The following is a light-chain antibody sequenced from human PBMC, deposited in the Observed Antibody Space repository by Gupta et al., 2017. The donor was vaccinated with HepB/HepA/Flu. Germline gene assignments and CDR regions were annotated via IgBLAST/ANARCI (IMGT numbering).Light chain of an antibody. J-gene: IGKJ3*01. CDR2: FAS. V-gene: IGKV1-27*01. CDR1: QASNNY. CDR3: LKYNSAPLT. Sequence: DLHIPVSPSSLSASVRDGVPIPCRLSQASNNYLDWFQQKPGKVPRLLIYFASNLQSGVPSRFSGSASGTDFTLTISNLEPEDVATYYCLKYNSAPLTFGPGTKVDIK.